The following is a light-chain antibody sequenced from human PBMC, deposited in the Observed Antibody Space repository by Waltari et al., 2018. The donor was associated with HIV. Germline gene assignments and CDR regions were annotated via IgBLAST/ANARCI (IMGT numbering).Light chain of an antibody. V-gene: IGKV4-1*01. Sequence: DIVMIQYPASLTVSLGERATINCKSSQSILYSANNKNYLTWYQQKPGQPPKLLIYWASTRESGVPDRFSGSGSGTDFTLTISSLQAEDVAVYYCQQYYSTPWTFGQGTKVEIK. CDR2: WAS. CDR3: QQYYSTPWT. J-gene: IGKJ1*01. CDR1: QSILYSANNKNY.